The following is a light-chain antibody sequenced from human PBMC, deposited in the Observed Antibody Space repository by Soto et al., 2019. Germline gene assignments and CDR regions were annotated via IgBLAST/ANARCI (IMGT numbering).Light chain of an antibody. CDR1: SGSVSTNYY. V-gene: IGLV8-61*01. CDR3: MLYMGRGIRV. CDR2: STN. Sequence: QAVVTQEPSFSVSPGGTVTLTCGLSSGSVSTNYYPSWYQQTPGQAPRTLIYSTNTRSSGVPDRFSGSILGNKAALTITGAQADDESDYFCMLYMGRGIRVFGGGTKVTVL. J-gene: IGLJ3*02.